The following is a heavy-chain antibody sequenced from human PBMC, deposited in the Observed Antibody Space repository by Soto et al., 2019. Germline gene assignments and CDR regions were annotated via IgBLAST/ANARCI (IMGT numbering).Heavy chain of an antibody. CDR3: ARSIAAAGNDY. CDR1: GGSISSYY. Sequence: SETLSLTCTVSGGSISSYYWSWIRQPPGKGLEWIGYIYYSGSTNYNPSLKSRVTISVDTSKNQFSLKLSSVTAADTAVYYCARSIAAAGNDYWGQGTLVTVSS. J-gene: IGHJ4*02. CDR2: IYYSGST. V-gene: IGHV4-59*08. D-gene: IGHD6-13*01.